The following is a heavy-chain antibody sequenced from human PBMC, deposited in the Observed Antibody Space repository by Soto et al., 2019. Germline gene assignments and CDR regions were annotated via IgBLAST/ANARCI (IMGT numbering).Heavy chain of an antibody. J-gene: IGHJ4*02. Sequence: EVQLLESGGGLVQPGGSLRLSCAASGFTFSNYAMTWVRQAPGKGLEWVSGDTGSGGNTYYADSVKGRFTISRDKSKNTRYLQMISLRAEDTAVYYCAKAQYSGYAVSLNLDSWGQGALVTVSS. D-gene: IGHD5-12*01. CDR1: GFTFSNYA. V-gene: IGHV3-23*01. CDR3: AKAQYSGYAVSLNLDS. CDR2: DTGSGGNT.